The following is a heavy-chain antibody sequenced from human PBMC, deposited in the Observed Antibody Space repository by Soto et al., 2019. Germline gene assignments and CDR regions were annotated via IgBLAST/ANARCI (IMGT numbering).Heavy chain of an antibody. CDR3: TRTGDGSGYYYEYNWFDP. CDR1: GGSISSYY. J-gene: IGHJ5*02. V-gene: IGHV4-59*01. Sequence: SETLSLTCTVSGGSISSYYWSWIRQPPGKGLEWIGCIYYSGSTNYNPSQKSRVNISVDTSKNQFSLKLRSVTDENTAEYYYTRTGDGSGYYYEYNWFDPWGQGTLVTVS. CDR2: IYYSGST. D-gene: IGHD3-10*01.